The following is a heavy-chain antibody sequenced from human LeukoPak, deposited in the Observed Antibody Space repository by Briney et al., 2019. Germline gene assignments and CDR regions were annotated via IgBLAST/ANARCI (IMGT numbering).Heavy chain of an antibody. Sequence: GGSLRLSCAASGLPFSNAWMSWVRQAPGKGLEWVGRIRSKTDGGTTEYAAPVKGRFTISRDDSKNTLYLQMNSLKTEDTGVYYCTTEISLIWDWGQGTLVTVSS. CDR3: TTEISLIWD. V-gene: IGHV3-15*01. CDR2: IRSKTDGGTT. J-gene: IGHJ4*02. CDR1: GLPFSNAW. D-gene: IGHD2-15*01.